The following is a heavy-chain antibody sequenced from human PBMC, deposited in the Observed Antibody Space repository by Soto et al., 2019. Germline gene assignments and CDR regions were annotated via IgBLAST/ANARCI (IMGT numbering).Heavy chain of an antibody. V-gene: IGHV4-30-2*01. CDR3: ARGVGGGEAVAGNALSYFDY. J-gene: IGHJ4*02. Sequence: SETLSLTCAVSGGSISSGGYSWSWIRQPPGKGLEWIGYIYHSGSTYYNPSLKSRVTISVDRSKNQFSLKLSSVTAADTAVYYCARGVGGGEAVAGNALSYFDYWGQGTLVTVSS. D-gene: IGHD6-19*01. CDR1: GGSISSGGYS. CDR2: IYHSGST.